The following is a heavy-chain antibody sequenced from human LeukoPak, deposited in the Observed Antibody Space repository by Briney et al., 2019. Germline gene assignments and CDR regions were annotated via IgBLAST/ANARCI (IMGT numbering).Heavy chain of an antibody. J-gene: IGHJ4*02. V-gene: IGHV1-69*13. CDR3: ARDRTMGELLYDPAFDY. CDR1: GGTISSHA. Sequence: ASVKVSCKASGGTISSHAINWVRQAPGQGLEWMGGIIPFFPATNYAQKFQGRVTITADESTSTVYMELSSLRSEDTAVYYCARDRTMGELLYDPAFDYWGQGTLVTVSS. CDR2: IIPFFPAT. D-gene: IGHD1-26*01.